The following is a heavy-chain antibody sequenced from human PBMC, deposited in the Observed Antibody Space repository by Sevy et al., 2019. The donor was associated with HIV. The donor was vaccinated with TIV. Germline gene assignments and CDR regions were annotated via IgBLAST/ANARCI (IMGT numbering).Heavy chain of an antibody. CDR3: ARDWGTPPTAILYYFDF. Sequence: GGSLRLSCAASTFTFGHYAMHWVRQAPGKGLQWVAGISYEGSNEYYTDSVKGRFTISRVNSKNTLNWEMNNLRVEDTALYYCARDWGTPPTAILYYFDFWGQGIPVTVSS. V-gene: IGHV3-30*04. CDR1: TFTFGHYA. D-gene: IGHD3-16*01. J-gene: IGHJ4*02. CDR2: ISYEGSNE.